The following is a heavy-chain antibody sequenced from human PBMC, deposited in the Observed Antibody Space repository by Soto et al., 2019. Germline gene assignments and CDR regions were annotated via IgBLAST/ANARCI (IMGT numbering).Heavy chain of an antibody. J-gene: IGHJ5*02. Sequence: PSETLSLTCTVSGGSISSGDYYWSWIRQPPGKGLEWIGYIYYSGSTYYNPSLKSRVTISVDTSKNQFSLKLSSVTAADTAVYYCARVGSSSSLALFDPWGQGTLVTVSS. V-gene: IGHV4-30-4*01. CDR2: IYYSGST. CDR3: ARVGSSSSLALFDP. CDR1: GGSISSGDYY. D-gene: IGHD6-13*01.